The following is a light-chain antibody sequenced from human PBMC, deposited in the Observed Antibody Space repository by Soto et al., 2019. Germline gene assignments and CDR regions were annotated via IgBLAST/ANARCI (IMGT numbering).Light chain of an antibody. Sequence: QSALTQPPSASGSPGQSVTISCTGTSSDVGAYNYLSWYQQHPGKVPKLMIYEVSKRPSGVPDRFSGSKSGNTASLTVSGLQAEDEADYYCSSYAGSNNYVFGTGTKLTVL. CDR1: SSDVGAYNY. CDR3: SSYAGSNNYV. J-gene: IGLJ1*01. V-gene: IGLV2-8*01. CDR2: EVS.